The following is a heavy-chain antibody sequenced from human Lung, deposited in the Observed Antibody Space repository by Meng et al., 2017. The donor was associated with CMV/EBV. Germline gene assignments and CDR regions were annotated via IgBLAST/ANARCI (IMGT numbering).Heavy chain of an antibody. J-gene: IGHJ6*02. CDR2: THYDESEK. D-gene: IGHD1-26*01. V-gene: IGHV3-30*02. Sequence: GESLKISCTASGFYFSDYAMHWVRQAPGKGPEWVTFTHYDESEKYYADSVKGRFTISRDNSKKTLYLQMNSLRPEDTAVYYCARSYNGKYYPPYYYYYYVMDVWGQGXTVTVSS. CDR3: ARSYNGKYYPPYYYYYYVMDV. CDR1: GFYFSDYA.